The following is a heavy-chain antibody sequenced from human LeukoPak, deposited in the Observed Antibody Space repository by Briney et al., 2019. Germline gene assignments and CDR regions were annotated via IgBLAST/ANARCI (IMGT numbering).Heavy chain of an antibody. CDR3: ARDMTRDAFDI. D-gene: IGHD2-15*01. CDR1: GGSISSSSYY. J-gene: IGHJ3*02. CDR2: IYYTGTT. V-gene: IGHV4-39*01. Sequence: PSETLSHTCSVSGGSISSSSYYWGWIRQPPGKGLEWIGNIYYTGTTYYNPSLRSRVTISVDTSKNQFSLKLNSVTAADTAIYYCARDMTRDAFDIWGQGTMVTVSS.